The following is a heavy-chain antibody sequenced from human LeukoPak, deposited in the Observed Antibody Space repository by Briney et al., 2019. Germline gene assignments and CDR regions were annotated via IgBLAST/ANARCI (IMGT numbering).Heavy chain of an antibody. Sequence: GGSLRLSCAASGFTFSSYWMHWVRQAPGKGLVWVSRINSDGSSTSYADSVKGRFTISRDNAKNTLYLQMNSLRAEDTAVYYCTSVAGSRYDAFDIWGQGTMVTVSS. CDR2: INSDGSST. V-gene: IGHV3-74*01. CDR1: GFTFSSYW. D-gene: IGHD6-19*01. CDR3: TSVAGSRYDAFDI. J-gene: IGHJ3*02.